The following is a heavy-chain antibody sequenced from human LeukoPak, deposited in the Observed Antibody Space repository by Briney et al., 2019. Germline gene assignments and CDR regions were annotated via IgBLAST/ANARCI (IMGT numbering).Heavy chain of an antibody. CDR2: IYSSGST. V-gene: IGHV4-4*07. CDR3: ARGQYHLLYWYFDL. J-gene: IGHJ2*01. D-gene: IGHD2-2*01. CDR1: GGSISSYY. Sequence: SETLSLTCTVSGGSISSYYWSWIRQPAGKGLEWIGRIYSSGSTNYNPSLKSRVTMSVDTSKNQFSLKLSSVTAADTAVYYCARGQYHLLYWYFDLWGRGALVTVSS.